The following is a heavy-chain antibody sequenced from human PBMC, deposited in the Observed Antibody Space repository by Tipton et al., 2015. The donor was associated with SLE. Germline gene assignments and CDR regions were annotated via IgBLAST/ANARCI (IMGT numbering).Heavy chain of an antibody. V-gene: IGHV4-31*02. CDR3: PIYYHDSTGLHWFDP. CDR2: TYYSGSP. Sequence: LRLSCTVSGGSISSGGYYWSWIRQHPGKGLEWIGYTYYSGSPYYNPSPKSRVTISLDMSKNQFSLRLSSVTAADTAVYYCPIYYHDSTGLHWFDPWGQGTLVTVSS. CDR1: GGSISSGGYY. J-gene: IGHJ5*02. D-gene: IGHD3-22*01.